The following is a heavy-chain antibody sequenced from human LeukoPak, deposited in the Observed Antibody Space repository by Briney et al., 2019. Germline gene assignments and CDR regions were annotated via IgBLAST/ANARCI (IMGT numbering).Heavy chain of an antibody. CDR2: IYYSGST. J-gene: IGHJ4*02. CDR3: ARLGSSGYDLDY. CDR1: GGSIKNYD. V-gene: IGHV4-59*08. D-gene: IGHD5-12*01. Sequence: SETLSLTCTVSGGSIKNYDWGWIRQPPGKGLEWIGYIYYSGSTNYNPSLKSRVTISVDTSKNQFYLKLSSVTAADTAVYYCARLGSSGYDLDYWGQGTLVTVSS.